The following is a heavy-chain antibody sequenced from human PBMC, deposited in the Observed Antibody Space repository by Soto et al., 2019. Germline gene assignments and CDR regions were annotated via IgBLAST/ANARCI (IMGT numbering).Heavy chain of an antibody. V-gene: IGHV1-46*01. Sequence: QVHLVQSGAEVKKPGASVKVSCKASGYTFTNYYIHWVRQAPGQGLEWLGIIRPSGGRTEYARRFQGRVTMTRDTSTGTVYMELTSLTSEDTAVYYCAREPNESYYFDYWGQGTLVTVSS. J-gene: IGHJ4*02. D-gene: IGHD5-18*01. CDR2: IRPSGGRT. CDR3: AREPNESYYFDY. CDR1: GYTFTNYY.